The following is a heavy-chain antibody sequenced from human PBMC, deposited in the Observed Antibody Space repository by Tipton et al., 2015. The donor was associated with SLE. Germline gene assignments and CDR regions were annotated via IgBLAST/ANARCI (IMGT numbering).Heavy chain of an antibody. Sequence: TLSLTCTVSGGSISSHYWSWIRQPPGKGLEWIGYIYYSGSTNYNPSLKSRVTISVDTSKNQFSLKLSSVTAADTAVYYCASLIAARDGGQGTLVTVSS. CDR1: GGSISSHY. J-gene: IGHJ4*02. V-gene: IGHV4-59*11. CDR3: ASLIAARD. CDR2: IYYSGST. D-gene: IGHD6-6*01.